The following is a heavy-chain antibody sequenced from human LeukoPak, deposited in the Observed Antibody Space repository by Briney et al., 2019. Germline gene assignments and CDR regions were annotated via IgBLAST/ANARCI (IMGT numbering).Heavy chain of an antibody. V-gene: IGHV1-69*04. J-gene: IGHJ3*02. Sequence: SVKVSCKASGGTFSSYAFTWVRQAPGQGLEWMGRIIPMLGITNYAQKFQGRVTITADKPTSTVYMEVSSLRSEDTAVYYCARDGSGSSWTDAFDIWGQGTMVTVSS. D-gene: IGHD6-13*01. CDR2: IIPMLGIT. CDR3: ARDGSGSSWTDAFDI. CDR1: GGTFSSYA.